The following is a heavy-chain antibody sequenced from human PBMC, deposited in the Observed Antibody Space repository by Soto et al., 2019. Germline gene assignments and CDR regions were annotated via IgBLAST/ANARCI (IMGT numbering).Heavy chain of an antibody. Sequence: ASVKVSCKTSGYDFTRYFIHWVRQAPGQGLEWMVKVNPTGGSPTFGQKFQGRVTVTTDASTSTVYMELNSLRAEDTAVYYCAREGDQYSYGKKPFDYWGQGTLVTLSS. V-gene: IGHV1-46*01. D-gene: IGHD5-18*01. CDR2: VNPTGGSP. CDR3: AREGDQYSYGKKPFDY. J-gene: IGHJ4*02. CDR1: GYDFTRYF.